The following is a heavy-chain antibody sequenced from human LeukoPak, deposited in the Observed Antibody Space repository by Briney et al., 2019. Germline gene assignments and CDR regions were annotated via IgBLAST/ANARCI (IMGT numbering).Heavy chain of an antibody. D-gene: IGHD4-23*01. J-gene: IGHJ4*02. CDR3: ARDINGGNSNDY. V-gene: IGHV3-53*01. Sequence: GGSLRLSCAASGFTVSSNYMSWVRQAPGKGLEWVSVIYSGGSTFYADSVKGRFTISRDNSKNTLFLQMNSLRAEDTAVYYCARDINGGNSNDYWGQGTLVTVSS. CDR1: GFTVSSNY. CDR2: IYSGGST.